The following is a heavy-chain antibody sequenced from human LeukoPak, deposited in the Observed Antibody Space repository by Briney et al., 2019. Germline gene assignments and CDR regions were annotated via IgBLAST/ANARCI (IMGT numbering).Heavy chain of an antibody. CDR3: ATDKAYYYGSGSFNWFDP. CDR1: GGSISSYS. D-gene: IGHD3-10*01. CDR2: ISSSGST. Sequence: PSETLSLTCTVSGGSISSYSWSWIRQPAGKGLEWIGRISSSGSTNYNPSLKSRVTMSVDTSKNQFSLKLSSVTAADTAVYYCATDKAYYYGSGSFNWFDPWGQGTLVTVSS. J-gene: IGHJ5*02. V-gene: IGHV4-4*07.